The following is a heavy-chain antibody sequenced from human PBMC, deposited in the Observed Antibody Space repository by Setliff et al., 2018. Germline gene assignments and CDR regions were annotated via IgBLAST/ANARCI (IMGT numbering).Heavy chain of an antibody. V-gene: IGHV4-34*01. D-gene: IGHD6-19*01. CDR2: INHSGST. CDR3: AREVAGTYHYFDP. Sequence: KPSETLSLTCTFYGGPFSDYYWSWIRQPPGKGLEWIVEINHSGSTNYNPSLKSRVTLSLDTSKNQFSLKLNSVTAADTALYFCAREVAGTYHYFDPWGQGTLVTVS. CDR1: GGPFSDYY. J-gene: IGHJ5*02.